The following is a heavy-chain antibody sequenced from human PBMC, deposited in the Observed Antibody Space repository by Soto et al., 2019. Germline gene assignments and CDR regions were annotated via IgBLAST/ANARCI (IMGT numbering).Heavy chain of an antibody. CDR2: ISSGSITI. V-gene: IGHV3-48*02. D-gene: IGHD6-6*01. J-gene: IGHJ6*02. CDR3: ARGGSSSDNGMDV. CDR1: GFTFSTYS. Sequence: GSLRLSCAASGFTFSTYSMNWVRQAPGKGLEGVSYISSGSITIYYADSVKGRFTISRDNAKNSLYLQMNSLRDEDTAVYYCARGGSSSDNGMDVWGQGTTVTVSS.